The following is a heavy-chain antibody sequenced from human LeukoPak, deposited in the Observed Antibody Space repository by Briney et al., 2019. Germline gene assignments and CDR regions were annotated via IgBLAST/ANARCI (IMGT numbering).Heavy chain of an antibody. CDR2: ISSSGSTI. D-gene: IGHD3-10*01. J-gene: IGHJ4*02. CDR3: ARVRVYGSGSYYG. Sequence: GGSLRLSCAASGFTFSSYEMNWVRQAPGEGLEWVSYISSSGSTIYYADSVKGRFTISRDNAKNSLYLQMNSLRAEDTAVYYCARVRVYGSGSYYGWGKGTLVTVSS. V-gene: IGHV3-48*03. CDR1: GFTFSSYE.